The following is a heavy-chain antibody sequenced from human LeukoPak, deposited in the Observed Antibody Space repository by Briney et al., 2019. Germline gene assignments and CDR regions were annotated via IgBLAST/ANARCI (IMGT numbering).Heavy chain of an antibody. J-gene: IGHJ4*02. CDR2: ISGSGGST. CDR3: AKDPGGGQQLVHLFDY. Sequence: TGGSLRLSCAASGFTFNNYGMSWVRQAPGKGLEWVSAISGSGGSTYYADSVKGRFTISRDNSKNTLYLQMNSLRAEDTAVYYCAKDPGGGQQLVHLFDYWGQGTLVTVSS. V-gene: IGHV3-23*01. D-gene: IGHD6-13*01. CDR1: GFTFNNYG.